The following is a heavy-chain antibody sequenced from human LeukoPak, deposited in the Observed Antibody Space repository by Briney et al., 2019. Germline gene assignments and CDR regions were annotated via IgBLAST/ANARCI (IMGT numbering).Heavy chain of an antibody. Sequence: GGSLRLSCAASGFTFSHFAMSWVRQAPGKGLEWVSAISSSGDGTYYADSVKGRFTISRDNSKNTLYLQMNNLRAEDTAVYYCAKSPHDLWRGYIAWGQGTLVTASS. CDR1: GFTFSHFA. CDR2: ISSSGDGT. CDR3: AKSPHDLWRGYIA. V-gene: IGHV3-23*01. D-gene: IGHD3-3*01. J-gene: IGHJ4*02.